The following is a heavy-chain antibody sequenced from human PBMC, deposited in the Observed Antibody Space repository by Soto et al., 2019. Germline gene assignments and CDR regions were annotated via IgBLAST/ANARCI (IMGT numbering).Heavy chain of an antibody. Sequence: EVQLVESGGGLVQPGGSLRLSCAASGFTVSSNYMSWVRQAPGKGLEWVSVIYSGGSTYYADSVKGRFTISRHNSKNTLCLQMNSLRAEDTAVYYCARGSLAYCGGDCERGVYYFDYWGQGTLVTVSS. V-gene: IGHV3-53*04. CDR2: IYSGGST. CDR3: ARGSLAYCGGDCERGVYYFDY. CDR1: GFTVSSNY. D-gene: IGHD2-21*01. J-gene: IGHJ4*02.